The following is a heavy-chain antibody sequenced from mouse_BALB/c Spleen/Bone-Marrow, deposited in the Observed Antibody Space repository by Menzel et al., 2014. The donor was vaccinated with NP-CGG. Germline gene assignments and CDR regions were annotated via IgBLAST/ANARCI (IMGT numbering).Heavy chain of an antibody. CDR3: ARDVGYGNYFVY. CDR2: SRNKAKDYTT. CDR1: GFTFSDFY. J-gene: IGHJ3*01. Sequence: EVQGVESGGGLVQPGGSLRLSCATSGFTFSDFYMDWVRQPPGKRLEWIAASRNKAKDYTTEYSASVKGRFIVSRDTSQSILYLQMNALRAEDTAIYYCARDVGYGNYFVYWGQGTLVTVSA. D-gene: IGHD2-10*02. V-gene: IGHV7-1*02.